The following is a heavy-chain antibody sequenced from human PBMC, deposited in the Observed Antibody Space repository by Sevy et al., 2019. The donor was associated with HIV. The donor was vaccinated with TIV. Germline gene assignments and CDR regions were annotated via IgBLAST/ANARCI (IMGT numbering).Heavy chain of an antibody. J-gene: IGHJ4*02. CDR3: AKGGRSYGDSYFDH. CDR1: GFTFSISA. CDR2: ISGSGNSA. V-gene: IGHV3-23*01. Sequence: GGSLRLSCAASGFTFSISAMTWVRQAPGKGLEWVSVISGSGNSAYYADSVKGRFTISRDNSKNTLSPQMNSLRAEDTAVYYCAKGGRSYGDSYFDHWGQGTLVTVSS. D-gene: IGHD5-18*01.